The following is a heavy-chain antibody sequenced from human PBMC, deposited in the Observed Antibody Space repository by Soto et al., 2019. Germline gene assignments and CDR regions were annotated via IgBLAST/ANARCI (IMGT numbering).Heavy chain of an antibody. CDR2: INPNSGGI. Sequence: GASVKVSCKASGYTFTGHQIHWVRQAPGQGLEWMGWINPNSGGINYAQKFQGRVTLTSDTSITTAYMELKRLTSDDTAVYYCARGGTIVSPGNWGQGTLVTVSS. CDR1: GYTFTGHQ. V-gene: IGHV1-2*02. D-gene: IGHD2-21*01. CDR3: ARGGTIVSPGN. J-gene: IGHJ4*02.